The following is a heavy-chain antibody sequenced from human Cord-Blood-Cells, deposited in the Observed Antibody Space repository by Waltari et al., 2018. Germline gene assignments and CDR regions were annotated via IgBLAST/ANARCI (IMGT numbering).Heavy chain of an antibody. D-gene: IGHD7-27*01. Sequence: EVQLVESGGGLIQPGGSLRLSCAVSGFTASSTYLSWVRQAPGKGLEWVSVIYSGGSTYYADSVKGRFTISRDNSKNTLYLQMNSLRAEDTAVYYCARDLTGVFDYWGQGTLVTVSS. CDR3: ARDLTGVFDY. CDR2: IYSGGST. CDR1: GFTASSTY. V-gene: IGHV3-53*01. J-gene: IGHJ4*02.